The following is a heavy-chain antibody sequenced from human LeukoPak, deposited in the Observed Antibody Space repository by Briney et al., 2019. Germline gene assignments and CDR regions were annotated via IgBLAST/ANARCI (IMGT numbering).Heavy chain of an antibody. CDR2: INPSGGST. V-gene: IGHV1-46*01. CDR1: GYTFTSYY. CDR3: ARSFVPAARVWSAFDI. Sequence: ASVKVSCKASGYTFTSYYMHWVRQAPGQGLEWMGIINPSGGSTSYAQKFQGRVTMTRDTSTSTVYMELSSLRSEDTAVYYCARSFVPAARVWSAFDIWGQGTMVTVSS. D-gene: IGHD2-2*01. J-gene: IGHJ3*02.